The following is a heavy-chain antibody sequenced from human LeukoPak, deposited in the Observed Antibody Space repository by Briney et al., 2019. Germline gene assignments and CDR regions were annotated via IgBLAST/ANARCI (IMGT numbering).Heavy chain of an antibody. V-gene: IGHV4-4*07. CDR1: GDSISSYY. D-gene: IGHD2-21*02. CDR2: IYSSGNT. J-gene: IGHJ6*03. CDR3: ARNGVTSGVRNYYYYMDV. Sequence: SETLSLTCTVSGDSISSYYWSWIRQPAGKGLEWIGRIYSSGNTNYNPSLRSRITMSVDTSKSQLSLRLNSVTAADTAVHYCARNGVTSGVRNYYYYMDVWGKGTTVTVSS.